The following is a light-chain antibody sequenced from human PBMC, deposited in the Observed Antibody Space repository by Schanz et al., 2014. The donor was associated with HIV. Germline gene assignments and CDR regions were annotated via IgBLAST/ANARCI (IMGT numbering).Light chain of an antibody. CDR2: GAS. Sequence: EIVMTQSPGTLSVSPGERATLSCRASQTVSKNLAWYQQKPGQAPRLLIYGASTRVTGIPARFSGSGSGTELTLTISSLQSDDFATYYCQHYYSYPYTFGQGTEVEIK. CDR1: QTVSKN. V-gene: IGKV3-15*01. CDR3: QHYYSYPYT. J-gene: IGKJ2*01.